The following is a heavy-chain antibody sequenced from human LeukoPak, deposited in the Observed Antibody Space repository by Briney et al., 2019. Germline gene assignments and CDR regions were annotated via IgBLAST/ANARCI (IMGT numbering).Heavy chain of an antibody. CDR3: ARALSFHYYDSSGYYFFDY. CDR1: GYIFTGYY. V-gene: IGHV1-2*02. D-gene: IGHD3-22*01. CDR2: INPNSGGT. Sequence: ASVKVSCKASGYIFTGYYMHWVRQAPGQGLEWMGWINPNSGGTNYAQKFQGRVTITRNTSISTAYMELSSLRSEDTAVYYCARALSFHYYDSSGYYFFDYWGQGSLVTVSS. J-gene: IGHJ4*02.